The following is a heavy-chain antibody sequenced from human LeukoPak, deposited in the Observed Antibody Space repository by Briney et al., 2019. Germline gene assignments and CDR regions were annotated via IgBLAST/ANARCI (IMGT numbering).Heavy chain of an antibody. D-gene: IGHD6-19*01. J-gene: IGHJ4*02. CDR2: IYSGDST. CDR1: GFTVSSNY. Sequence: GGSLRLSCAASGFTVSSNYMSWVRQAPGKGLEWVSVIYSGDSTYYADSVKGRFTISRDNSKNTLYLQMNSLRAEDTAVYYCARSSGWYCWDCWGQGTLVTVSS. V-gene: IGHV3-53*01. CDR3: ARSSGWYCWDC.